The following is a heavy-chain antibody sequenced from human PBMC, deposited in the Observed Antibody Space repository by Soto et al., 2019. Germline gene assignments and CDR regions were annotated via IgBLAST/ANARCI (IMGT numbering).Heavy chain of an antibody. Sequence: QVQLVQSGAEVKKPGASVKVSCKASGYTFSSYGISWVRQAPGQGLEWMGWISAYNGNTNYAQKLQGRVTMTTDTSTSTAYMELRSLRSDDTAVYYCVRVNGHCSSPRCFVVRSYTMDVWGQGTTVTVSS. D-gene: IGHD2-2*01. CDR1: GYTFSSYG. J-gene: IGHJ6*02. CDR3: VRVNGHCSSPRCFVVRSYTMDV. CDR2: ISAYNGNT. V-gene: IGHV1-18*01.